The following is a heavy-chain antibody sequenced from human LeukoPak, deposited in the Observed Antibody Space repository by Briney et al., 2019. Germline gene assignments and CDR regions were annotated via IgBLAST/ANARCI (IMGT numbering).Heavy chain of an antibody. D-gene: IGHD1-1*01. Sequence: SAKVSCKASGGTFSSYAITWVRQAPGQGLEWMGGIIPIFGTANYAQKLQGRVTITADESTSTAYMELSSLRSEDTAVYYCARATGTTIIWYYFDYWGQGTLVTVSS. CDR1: GGTFSSYA. J-gene: IGHJ4*02. V-gene: IGHV1-69*01. CDR2: IIPIFGTA. CDR3: ARATGTTIIWYYFDY.